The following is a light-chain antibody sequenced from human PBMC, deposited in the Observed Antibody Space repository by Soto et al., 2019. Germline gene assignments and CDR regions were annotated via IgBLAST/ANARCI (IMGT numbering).Light chain of an antibody. J-gene: IGKJ1*01. V-gene: IGKV3-15*01. CDR3: QQYSSFPRT. CDR2: GAS. CDR1: QSVSTN. Sequence: IVMTQCPSPQSLSPPHRATLSGRASQSVSTNLAWYQQKPGQAPRLLIYGASTRATGIPARFSGSGSGTEFTLTISSLQPEDFAVYYCQQYSSFPRTFGQGTKVDIK.